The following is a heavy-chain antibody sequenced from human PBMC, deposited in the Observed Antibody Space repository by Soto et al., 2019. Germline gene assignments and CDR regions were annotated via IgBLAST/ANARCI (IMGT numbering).Heavy chain of an antibody. CDR3: AKDFRLAEPY. Sequence: PGGSLRLSCTASGFTFSSNSMAWVRQAPGKGLDWVSSISDNADRTYYADSVKGRFTISRDNSKNTLYLQMNSLRAEDTAVYYCAKDFRLAEPYWGQGTLVTVSS. CDR1: GFTFSSNS. CDR2: ISDNADRT. J-gene: IGHJ4*02. D-gene: IGHD3-9*01. V-gene: IGHV3-23*01.